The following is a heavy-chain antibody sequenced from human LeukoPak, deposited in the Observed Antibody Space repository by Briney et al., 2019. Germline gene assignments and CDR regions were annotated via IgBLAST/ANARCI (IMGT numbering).Heavy chain of an antibody. CDR3: ARPQYSGSSNDVFDI. D-gene: IGHD1-26*01. J-gene: IGHJ3*02. CDR1: GFTFSSYS. V-gene: IGHV4-39*01. Sequence: DSLRLSCAASGFTFSSYSMNWIRQPPGKGLEWIGSIYYSGSTYYNPSLKSRVTISVDTSKNQFSLKLSSVTAADTAVYYCARPQYSGSSNDVFDIWGQGTVVTVSS. CDR2: IYYSGST.